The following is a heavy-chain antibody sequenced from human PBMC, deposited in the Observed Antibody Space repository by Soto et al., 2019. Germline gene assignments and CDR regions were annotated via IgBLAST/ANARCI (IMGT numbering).Heavy chain of an antibody. CDR3: ARAQGYCSSTSCALRDYYYYGMDV. CDR1: GYTFTSYG. Sequence: GASVKVSCKASGYTFTSYGISWVRQAPGQGLEWMGWISAYNGNTNYAQKLQGRVTMTTDTSTSTAYMELRSLRSDDTAVYYCARAQGYCSSTSCALRDYYYYGMDVWGQGTTVTSP. V-gene: IGHV1-18*01. D-gene: IGHD2-2*01. CDR2: ISAYNGNT. J-gene: IGHJ6*02.